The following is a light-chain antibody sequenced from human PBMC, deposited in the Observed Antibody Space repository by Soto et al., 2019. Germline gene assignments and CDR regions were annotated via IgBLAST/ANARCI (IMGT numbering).Light chain of an antibody. Sequence: QSALTQPRSVSGSPGQSVTISCSGTSSDVDGYKYVSWYQQHPGRAPKRMIYDVNKRPSGVPDRFSGSKSGNTASLTISGLQGEDEADYYCCFYTGSYTWLFGGGTKVTVL. V-gene: IGLV2-11*01. CDR1: SSDVDGYKY. CDR3: CFYTGSYTWL. CDR2: DVN. J-gene: IGLJ3*02.